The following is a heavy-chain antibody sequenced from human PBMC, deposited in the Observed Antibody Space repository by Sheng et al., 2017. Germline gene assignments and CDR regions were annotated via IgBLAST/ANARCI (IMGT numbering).Heavy chain of an antibody. CDR2: FIPLFEIA. V-gene: IGHV1-69*02. D-gene: IGHD3-10*01. CDR1: GGTFSSYT. CDR3: ATSGPNGIWRADY. Sequence: QVQLMQSGAEVKMPGTSVKVSCTASGGTFSSYTVSWVRQAPGQGLEWMGKFIPLFEIANYTQRFQGRVTFTADKFTGTAFMEVTSLRFEDTAVYYCATSGPNGIWRADYWGQGTLITVSS. J-gene: IGHJ4*02.